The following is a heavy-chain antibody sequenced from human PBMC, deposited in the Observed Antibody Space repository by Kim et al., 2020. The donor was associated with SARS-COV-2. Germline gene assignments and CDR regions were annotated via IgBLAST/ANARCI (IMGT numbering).Heavy chain of an antibody. CDR1: GYTLTELS. V-gene: IGHV1-24*01. J-gene: IGHJ5*02. CDR3: ATDLTLRHCSGGSCYPPRGWFDP. Sequence: ASVKVSCKVSGYTLTELSMHWVRQAPGKGLEWMGGFDPEDGETIYAQKFQGRVTMTEDTSTDTAYMELSSLRSEDTAVYYCATDLTLRHCSGGSCYPPRGWFDPWGQGTLVTVSS. D-gene: IGHD2-15*01. CDR2: FDPEDGET.